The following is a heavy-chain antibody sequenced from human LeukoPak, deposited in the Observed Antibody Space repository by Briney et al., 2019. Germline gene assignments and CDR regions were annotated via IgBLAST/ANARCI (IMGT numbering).Heavy chain of an antibody. Sequence: SVKVSCKTSGYGFTNYGITWVRQAPGQGLEWMGGIIPIFATTNYAQEFQGRVSITADEFTSTVYMELTSLRSDDTGVYYCARGPPLTYDHTPEGYYHYYMDVWGKGTTIIISS. V-gene: IGHV1-69*13. J-gene: IGHJ6*03. CDR1: GYGFTNYG. CDR2: IIPIFATT. D-gene: IGHD1-14*01. CDR3: ARGPPLTYDHTPEGYYHYYMDV.